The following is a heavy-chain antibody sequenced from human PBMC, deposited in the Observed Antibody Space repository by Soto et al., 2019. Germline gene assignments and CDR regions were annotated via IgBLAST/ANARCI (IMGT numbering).Heavy chain of an antibody. J-gene: IGHJ6*02. D-gene: IGHD2-15*01. CDR1: GFSFNEAW. CDR3: TTGSVGGI. V-gene: IGHV3-15*07. Sequence: GGSLRLSCVASGFSFNEAWMNWVRQAPGEGLEWVGRIKTSAGGGATDYAAPVQGRFTISRDDSKNALYLHMNSLRTEDTAIYYCTTGSVGGIWGQGTTVTVSS. CDR2: IKTSAGGGAT.